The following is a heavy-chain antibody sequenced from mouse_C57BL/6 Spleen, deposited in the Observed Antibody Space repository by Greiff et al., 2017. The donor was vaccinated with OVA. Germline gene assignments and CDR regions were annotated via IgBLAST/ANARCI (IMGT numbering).Heavy chain of an antibody. D-gene: IGHD2-1*01. J-gene: IGHJ4*01. CDR3: ARGNYYAMDY. V-gene: IGHV1-54*01. CDR1: GYAFTNYL. CDR2: INPGSGGT. Sequence: VQLVESGAELVRPGTSVKVSCKASGYAFTNYLIEWVKQRPGQGLEWIGVINPGSGGTNYNEKFKGKATLTADKSSSTAYMQLSSLTSEDSAVYFCARGNYYAMDYWGQGTSVTVSS.